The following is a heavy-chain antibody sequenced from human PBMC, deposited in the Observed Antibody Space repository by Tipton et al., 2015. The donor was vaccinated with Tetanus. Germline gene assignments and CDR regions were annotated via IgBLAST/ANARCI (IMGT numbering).Heavy chain of an antibody. CDR2: IYPGDSRV. J-gene: IGHJ4*02. CDR3: ARTGSPFDY. CDR1: GYIFNNFW. V-gene: IGHV5-51*01. Sequence: QLVQSGAEVRKPGESLQISCKSSGYIFNNFWIGWVRQMPGRGLEWIGLIYPGDSRVIYSPSFQGHVTLSADKSITTAYLQWNSLKASDTAMYYCARTGSPFDYWGQGIPVTVSS. D-gene: IGHD3-10*01.